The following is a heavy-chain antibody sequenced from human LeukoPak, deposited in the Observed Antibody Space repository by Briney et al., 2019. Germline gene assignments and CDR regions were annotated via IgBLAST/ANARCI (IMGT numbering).Heavy chain of an antibody. V-gene: IGHV4-34*01. Sequence: SSETLSLTCAAYGGSFSGYYWSWIRQPPGKGLEWIGEINHSGSTNYNPSLKSRVTISVDTSKNQFSLKLSSVTAADTAVYYCARGPHIWFGDAPLDYWGQGTLVTVSS. CDR1: GGSFSGYY. CDR3: ARGPHIWFGDAPLDY. J-gene: IGHJ4*02. D-gene: IGHD3-10*01. CDR2: INHSGST.